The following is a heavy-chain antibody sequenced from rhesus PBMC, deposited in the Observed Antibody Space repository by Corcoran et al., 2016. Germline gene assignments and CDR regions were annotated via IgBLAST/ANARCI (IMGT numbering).Heavy chain of an antibody. CDR3: ASGSSYVHDWYFDL. V-gene: IGHV1S2*01. Sequence: QVQLVQSGAEVKKPGSSVKVSCKASGYTFTDYYMHWVRQAPRQGLEWIGWINPYNGNTKYEQKFQGRVTMTRDTSTSTAYMELSSLRSEDTAVYYCASGSSYVHDWYFDLWGPGTPITISS. CDR1: GYTFTDYY. D-gene: IGHD4-29*01. J-gene: IGHJ2*01. CDR2: INPYNGNT.